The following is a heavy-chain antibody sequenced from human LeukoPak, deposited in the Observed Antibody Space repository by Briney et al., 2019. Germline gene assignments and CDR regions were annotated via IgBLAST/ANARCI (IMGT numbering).Heavy chain of an antibody. CDR1: GFTFSSYE. Sequence: GGSLRLSCAASGFTFSSYEMNWVRQAPGKGLEWVSSISSSSSYIYYADSVKGRFTISRDNAKNSLYLQMNSLRAEDTAVYYCARDPPYYSSSRYDYWGQGTLVTVSS. D-gene: IGHD6-13*01. J-gene: IGHJ4*02. CDR2: ISSSSSYI. V-gene: IGHV3-21*01. CDR3: ARDPPYYSSSRYDY.